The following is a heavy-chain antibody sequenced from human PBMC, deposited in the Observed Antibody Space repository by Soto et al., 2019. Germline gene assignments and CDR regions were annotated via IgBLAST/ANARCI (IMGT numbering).Heavy chain of an antibody. J-gene: IGHJ4*02. CDR1: GFTFSSCA. CDR2: IIGSTGRT. V-gene: IGHV3-23*01. CDR3: AKDSRVRSNSYDLGDD. Sequence: EVQLLESGGGLVQPGGSLRLSCAASGFTFSSCAMNWVRQAPGQGLEWVSAIIGSTGRTVYADSVKGRFPISRDNSQNTLYLQMNSLRAEDTAIYYCAKDSRVRSNSYDLGDDWGQGTLVTVSS. D-gene: IGHD3-10*01.